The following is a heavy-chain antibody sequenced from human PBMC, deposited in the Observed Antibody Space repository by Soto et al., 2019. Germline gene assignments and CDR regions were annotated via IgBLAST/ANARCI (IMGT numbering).Heavy chain of an antibody. Sequence: PSETLSLTCTVSGGSISSYYWSWIRQPPGKGLEWIGYIYYSGSTNYNPPLKSRVTISVDTSKNQFSLKLSSVTAADTAVYYCARPRVGATFAAFDIWGQGTMVTVSS. CDR2: IYYSGST. CDR1: GGSISSYY. J-gene: IGHJ3*02. V-gene: IGHV4-59*08. CDR3: ARPRVGATFAAFDI. D-gene: IGHD1-26*01.